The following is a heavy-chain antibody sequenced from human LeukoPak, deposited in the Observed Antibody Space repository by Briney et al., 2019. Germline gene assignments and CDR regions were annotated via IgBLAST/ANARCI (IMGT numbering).Heavy chain of an antibody. J-gene: IGHJ4*02. D-gene: IGHD2-21*01. V-gene: IGHV3-23*01. CDR3: AKETGYSGLFDY. CDR2: ISGSGGST. Sequence: QAPXXXLEWVSAISGSGGSTYYADSVKGRFTISRDNSKNTLYLQMNSLRAEDTAVYYCAKETGYSGLFDYWGLGTLVTVSS.